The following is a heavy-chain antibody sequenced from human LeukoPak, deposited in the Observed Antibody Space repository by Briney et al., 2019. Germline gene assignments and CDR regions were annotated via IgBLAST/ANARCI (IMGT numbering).Heavy chain of an antibody. Sequence: ASVKLSCKASGYAFTSYGINWERHGPGQGLEWMGWISAYNGNTNYAQKIQSRVTMTTETSTSTAYMELRSLRSDDTAVYYCAREGDGYNSAFDYWGQGTLVTVSS. V-gene: IGHV1-18*01. CDR2: ISAYNGNT. J-gene: IGHJ4*02. D-gene: IGHD5-24*01. CDR3: AREGDGYNSAFDY. CDR1: GYAFTSYG.